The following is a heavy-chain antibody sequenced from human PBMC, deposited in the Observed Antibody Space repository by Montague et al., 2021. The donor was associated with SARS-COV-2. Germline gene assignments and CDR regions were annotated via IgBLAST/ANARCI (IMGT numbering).Heavy chain of an antibody. J-gene: IGHJ3*02. Sequence: LRLSCAASGFTVSSTYMNWVRQAPGKGLEWVSVIYRGGSTYYADSVKGRFTISRDNSKNTLYLQMNSLRAEDTAVYYCARDAEGIAARRSDAFDIWGQGTMVTVSS. D-gene: IGHD6-6*01. CDR2: IYRGGST. CDR1: GFTVSSTY. V-gene: IGHV3-53*01. CDR3: ARDAEGIAARRSDAFDI.